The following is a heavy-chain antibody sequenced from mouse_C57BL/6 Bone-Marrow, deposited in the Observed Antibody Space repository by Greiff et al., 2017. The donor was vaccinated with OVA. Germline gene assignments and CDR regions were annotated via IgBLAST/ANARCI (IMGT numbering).Heavy chain of an antibody. V-gene: IGHV6-6*01. CDR2: IRNKANNHAT. CDR1: GFTFSDAW. CDR3: TRPLNYDGFAY. D-gene: IGHD2-4*01. Sequence: EVQGVESGGGLVQPGGSMKLSCAASGFTFSDAWMDWVRQSPEKGLEWVAEIRNKANNHATYYAESVKGRFTISRDDSKSSVYLQMNSLRAEDTGIYYCTRPLNYDGFAYWGQGTLVTVSA. J-gene: IGHJ3*01.